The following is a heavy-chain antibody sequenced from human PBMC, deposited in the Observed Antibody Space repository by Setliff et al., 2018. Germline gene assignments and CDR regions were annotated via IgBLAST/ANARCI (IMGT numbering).Heavy chain of an antibody. D-gene: IGHD3-9*01. Sequence: SVKVSCKASGGTFSSYAISWVRQAPGQGLEWMGRIIPIFGTANYAQKFQGRVTMTEDTSTDTAYMELSSLRSEDTAVYYCATESLLRYFDLVGNPYAFDIWGQGTMVTVSS. CDR2: IIPIFGTA. CDR3: ATESLLRYFDLVGNPYAFDI. V-gene: IGHV1-69*06. J-gene: IGHJ3*02. CDR1: GGTFSSYA.